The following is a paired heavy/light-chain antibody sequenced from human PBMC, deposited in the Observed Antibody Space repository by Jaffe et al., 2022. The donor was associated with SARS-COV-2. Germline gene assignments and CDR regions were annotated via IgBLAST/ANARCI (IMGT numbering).Heavy chain of an antibody. J-gene: IGHJ4*02. CDR2: IWFDGSNR. Sequence: QVHVVESGGGVVQPGKSLRLSCAASGFTFSAFGMHWVRQAPGKGLEWVAVIWFDGSNRQYADSVKDRFTISRDNSKETLYLEMINLRPEDTGVYYCVRDLQPRILVANFDYWGQGTLVTVSS. V-gene: IGHV3-33*01. CDR3: VRDLQPRILVANFDY. CDR1: GFTFSAFG. D-gene: IGHD2-15*01.
Light chain of an antibody. J-gene: IGKJ1*01. Sequence: DVVVTQSPLSLPVTLGQPASISCRTSQSLVYRDGNTYLNWFHQRPGQSPRRLIYEVSNRDSGVPDRFSGSGSGTDFTLKISRVEAEDVGLYYCMQGTYWPPTFGQGTKVEIK. CDR2: EVS. CDR3: MQGTYWPPT. CDR1: QSLVYRDGNTY. V-gene: IGKV2-30*01.